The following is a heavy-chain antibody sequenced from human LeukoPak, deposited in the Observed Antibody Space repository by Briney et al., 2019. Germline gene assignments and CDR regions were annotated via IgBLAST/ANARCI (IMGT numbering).Heavy chain of an antibody. CDR1: GFTFSSYA. V-gene: IGHV3-64*01. D-gene: IGHD2-8*01. Sequence: GGSLRLSCPASGFTFSSYAMHWVRQAPGKGLEYVSAISSNGGSTYYANSVKGRFTISRDNSKNTLYLQMGSLRAEDMAVYYCARTPLVMVQDYYYMDVWGKGTTVTVSS. CDR3: ARTPLVMVQDYYYMDV. CDR2: ISSNGGST. J-gene: IGHJ6*03.